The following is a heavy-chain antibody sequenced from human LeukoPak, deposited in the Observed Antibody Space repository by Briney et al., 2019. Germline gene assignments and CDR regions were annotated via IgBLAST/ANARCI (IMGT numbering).Heavy chain of an antibody. J-gene: IGHJ5*02. V-gene: IGHV3-66*01. CDR1: GFTFSSYS. CDR3: ARVSMVRGVICRFDP. D-gene: IGHD3-10*01. Sequence: GGSLRLSCAASGFTFSSYSMNWVRQAPGKGLEWVSVIYSGGSTYYADSVKGRFTISRDNSKNTLYLQMNSLRAEDTAVYYCARVSMVRGVICRFDPWGQGTLVTVSS. CDR2: IYSGGST.